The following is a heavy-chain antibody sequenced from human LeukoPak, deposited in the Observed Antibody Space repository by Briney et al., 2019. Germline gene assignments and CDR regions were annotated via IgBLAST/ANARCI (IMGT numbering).Heavy chain of an antibody. CDR1: GFTFSSYA. V-gene: IGHV3-23*01. J-gene: IGHJ6*02. CDR3: AKDDKPGWGFMDV. Sequence: GGSLRLSCAASGFTFSSYAMSWVRQAPGKGLELEWVSTISTSGAGTYYGDSVKGRFTISRDNSKNTLYLQMNSLRAEDTAVYYCAKDDKPGWGFMDVWGQGTTVTVSS. CDR2: ISTSGAGT. D-gene: IGHD1-14*01.